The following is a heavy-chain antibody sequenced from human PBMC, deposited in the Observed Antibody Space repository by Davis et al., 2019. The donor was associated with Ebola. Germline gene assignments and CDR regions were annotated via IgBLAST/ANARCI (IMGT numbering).Heavy chain of an antibody. V-gene: IGHV1-2*02. D-gene: IGHD6-13*01. J-gene: IGHJ4*02. CDR2: INPNSGGT. CDR3: AGGRSSSWFK. Sequence: ASVKVSCKASGYTFTGYYMHWVRQAPGQGLEWMGWINPNSGGTNYAQKFQGRVTMTRNTSISTAYMELSSLRSEDTAVYYCAGGRSSSWFKWGQGTLVTVSS. CDR1: GYTFTGYY.